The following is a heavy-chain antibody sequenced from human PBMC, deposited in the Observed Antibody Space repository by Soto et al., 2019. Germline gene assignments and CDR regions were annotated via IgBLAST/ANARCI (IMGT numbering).Heavy chain of an antibody. D-gene: IGHD6-6*01. CDR3: ARILSGFRHEYRSSYWFDP. Sequence: QVTLKESGPVLVKPTETLTLTCTVSGFSLSNARMGVSWIRQPPGKALEWLAHIFSNGEKSYSTSLKSRLTIAKDSSKSQVVLTMNNMDPVDTATYCCARILSGFRHEYRSSYWFDPWGQGTLVTVSS. CDR1: GFSLSNARMG. J-gene: IGHJ5*02. CDR2: IFSNGEK. V-gene: IGHV2-26*01.